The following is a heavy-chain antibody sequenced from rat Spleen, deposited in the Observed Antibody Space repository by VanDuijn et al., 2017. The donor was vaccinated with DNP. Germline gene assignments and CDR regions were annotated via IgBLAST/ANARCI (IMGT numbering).Heavy chain of an antibody. D-gene: IGHD1-3*01. V-gene: IGHV2-27*01. CDR2: IQSGGNT. CDR1: GFSLTNYH. Sequence: QVQLKESGPGLVQPSQTLSLTCTVSGFSLTNYHVHWVRQPPGKGLEWMGRIQSGGNTDYNSALKSRLSISRDTAKSKVFLKMNSVQTEVTAIYFCPSASATVAPTGAMDAWGQGTSVTVSS. CDR3: PSASATVAPTGAMDA. J-gene: IGHJ4*01.